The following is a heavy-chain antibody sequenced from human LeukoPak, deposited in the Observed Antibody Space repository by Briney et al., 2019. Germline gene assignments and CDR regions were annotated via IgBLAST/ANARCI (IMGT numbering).Heavy chain of an antibody. D-gene: IGHD3-22*01. J-gene: IGHJ4*02. CDR1: GFTFSSYA. Sequence: GGSLRLSCAASGFTFSSYAMSWVRQAPGKGLEWVSAISGSGGSTYYADSVKGRFTISRDNSKNTLYLQMNSLRAEDTAVYYCARDSLAYYYDSSGPGDWGQGTLVTVSS. V-gene: IGHV3-23*01. CDR2: ISGSGGST. CDR3: ARDSLAYYYDSSGPGD.